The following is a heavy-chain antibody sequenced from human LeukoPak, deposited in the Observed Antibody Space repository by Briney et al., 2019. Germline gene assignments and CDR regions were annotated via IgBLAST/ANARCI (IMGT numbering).Heavy chain of an antibody. J-gene: IGHJ4*02. CDR3: AKLGMVRGEGY. CDR2: ICAGGGST. CDR1: GFIFSNYA. V-gene: IGHV3-23*01. Sequence: GGSLRLSCAASGFIFSNYAMSWVRQAPGKGLQWVSAICAGGGSTYYADSVKGRFTISRDNSKNTLYLQMNSLRAEDTAVYYCAKLGMVRGEGYWGQGTLVTVST. D-gene: IGHD3-10*01.